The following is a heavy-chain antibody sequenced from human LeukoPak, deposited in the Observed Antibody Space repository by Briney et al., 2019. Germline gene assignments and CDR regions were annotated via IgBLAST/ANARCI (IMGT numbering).Heavy chain of an antibody. D-gene: IGHD3-22*01. CDR3: AKDLSPGDSSGYYPNFFDY. J-gene: IGHJ4*02. V-gene: IGHV3-43D*03. CDR2: ISWDGGST. Sequence: GGSLRLSRAASGFTFDDYAMHWVRQAPGKGLEWVSLISWDGGSTYYADSVKGRFTISRDNSKNSLYLQMNSLRAEDTALYYCAKDLSPGDSSGYYPNFFDYWGQGTLVTVSS. CDR1: GFTFDDYA.